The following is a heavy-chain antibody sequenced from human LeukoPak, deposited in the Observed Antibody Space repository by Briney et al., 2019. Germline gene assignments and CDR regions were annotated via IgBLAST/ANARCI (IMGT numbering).Heavy chain of an antibody. CDR2: IYYNGRT. V-gene: IGHV4-31*03. CDR3: ARLAYYYYYMDV. J-gene: IGHJ6*03. D-gene: IGHD3-3*02. Sequence: SETLSLTCTVSGDSINSGYHWSWIRQQPGKGLEWIGNIYYNGRTYYKTSLKSRIIISVDTSKNQFSLKLSSVTAADTAVYYCARLAYYYYYMDVWGKGTTVTVSS. CDR1: GDSINSGYH.